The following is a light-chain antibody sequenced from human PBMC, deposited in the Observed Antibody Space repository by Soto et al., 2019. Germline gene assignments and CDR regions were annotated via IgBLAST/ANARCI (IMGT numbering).Light chain of an antibody. V-gene: IGKV1-33*01. CDR1: QDITNY. J-gene: IGKJ5*01. CDR2: DAS. CDR3: QQYEDIPPT. Sequence: DIQMTQSPSSLTAPVGDSVTITCQARQDITNYLNWYQHKPGKAPKLLIYDASNLEPGVPSRFSRRGSGRDCTFTISSLQPEDTATYYCQQYEDIPPTFGQGTRLDI.